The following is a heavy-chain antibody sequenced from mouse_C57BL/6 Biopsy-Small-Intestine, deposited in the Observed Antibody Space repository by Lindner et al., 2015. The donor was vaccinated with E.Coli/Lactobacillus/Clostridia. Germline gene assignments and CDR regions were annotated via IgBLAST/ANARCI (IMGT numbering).Heavy chain of an antibody. Sequence: VQLQESGPELVKPGASVKMSCKASGYTFTDYSIHWVKQSHGKSLEWIGYINPNNGATSYNQKFKGKATLTVNKSSSTAYLELRSLTSEDSAIYYCARRGYYDALDYRGQGTSVTVSS. CDR2: INPNNGAT. CDR1: GYTFTDYS. J-gene: IGHJ4*01. V-gene: IGHV1-22*01. CDR3: ARRGYYDALDY. D-gene: IGHD2-2*01.